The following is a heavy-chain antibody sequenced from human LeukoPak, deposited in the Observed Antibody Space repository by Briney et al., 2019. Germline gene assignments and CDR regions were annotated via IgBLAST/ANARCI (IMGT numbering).Heavy chain of an antibody. CDR1: GGSISSGGYY. CDR3: ATGLSLLWLGELLLGWFDP. CDR2: IYYSGST. J-gene: IGHJ5*02. V-gene: IGHV4-31*03. Sequence: SETLSLTCTVSGGSISSGGYYWSWIRQHPGKGLEWIGYIYYSGSTYYNPSLKSRVTISVDTSKNQFSLKLSSVTAADTAVYYCATGLSLLWLGELLLGWFDPWGQGTLVTVSS. D-gene: IGHD3-10*01.